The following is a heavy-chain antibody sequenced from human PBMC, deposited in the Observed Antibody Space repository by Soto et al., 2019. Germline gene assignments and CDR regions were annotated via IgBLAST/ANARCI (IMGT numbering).Heavy chain of an antibody. CDR2: INPGYPAGRST. D-gene: IGHD1-26*01. J-gene: IGHJ6*02. CDR3: AREAIVAGATTGMDV. CDR1: GYTLTTFF. Sequence: QVQLVQSGAEVKKPGASVKVSCKASGYTLTTFFMHWVRQAPGQGLEWMRVINPGYPAGRSTTYAPKFQGRVTMTTDTSTSTLYMELSRVRCDETAGYYCAREAIVAGATTGMDVWGQGTTVTVSS. V-gene: IGHV1-46*01.